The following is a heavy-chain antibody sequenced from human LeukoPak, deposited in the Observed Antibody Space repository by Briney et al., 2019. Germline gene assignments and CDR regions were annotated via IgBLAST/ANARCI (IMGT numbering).Heavy chain of an antibody. D-gene: IGHD3-10*01. CDR1: GFTFSDYY. Sequence: GGSLRLSCAASGFTFSDYYMSWIRQAPGKGLEWVSSISSRGSTKYYADPVKGRFTISRDNTKNSLYLQMDSLRAEDTAVYYCARDRAADRGDWFDPWDQGTLVTVSS. CDR3: ARDRAADRGDWFDP. J-gene: IGHJ5*02. V-gene: IGHV3-11*01. CDR2: ISSRGSTK.